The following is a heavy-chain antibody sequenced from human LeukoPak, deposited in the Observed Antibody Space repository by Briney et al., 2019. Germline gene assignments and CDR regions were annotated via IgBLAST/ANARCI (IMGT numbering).Heavy chain of an antibody. J-gene: IGHJ4*02. V-gene: IGHV4-34*01. CDR3: ARGRGYSYGYVKPPDY. D-gene: IGHD5-18*01. Sequence: ASETLSLTCAVYGGSFSGYYWSWIRQPPGKGLEWIGEINHSGSTNYNPSLKSRVTISVDTSKNQFSLKLSSVTAADTAVYYCARGRGYSYGYVKPPDYWGQGTLVTVSS. CDR2: INHSGST. CDR1: GGSFSGYY.